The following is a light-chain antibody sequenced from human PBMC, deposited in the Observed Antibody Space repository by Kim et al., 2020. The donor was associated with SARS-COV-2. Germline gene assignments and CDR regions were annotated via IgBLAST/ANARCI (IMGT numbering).Light chain of an antibody. Sequence: SYELTQPPSVSVAPEKTARITCGGNNIGSKSVHWYQQKPGQAPVLVIYYDSDRPSGIPERFSGSNSGNTATLTISRVEAGDEADYYCQVWDSSSDHWVFGGGTKLTVL. CDR1: NIGSKS. V-gene: IGLV3-21*04. J-gene: IGLJ3*02. CDR3: QVWDSSSDHWV. CDR2: YDS.